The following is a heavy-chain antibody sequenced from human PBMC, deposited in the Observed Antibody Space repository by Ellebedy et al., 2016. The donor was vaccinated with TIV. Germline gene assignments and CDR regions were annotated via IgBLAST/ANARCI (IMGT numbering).Heavy chain of an antibody. CDR1: GFTVSSNY. J-gene: IGHJ4*02. D-gene: IGHD1-1*01. Sequence: GGSLRLXCAASGFTVSSNYMNWVRQAPGKGLEWVSIIYPDGGAYYAGSVEGRFTISRDSSQNTLSLQMNSLRVEDTAVYYCARATLYNRGDNWGQGTLVTVSA. CDR2: IYPDGGA. V-gene: IGHV3-53*01. CDR3: ARATLYNRGDN.